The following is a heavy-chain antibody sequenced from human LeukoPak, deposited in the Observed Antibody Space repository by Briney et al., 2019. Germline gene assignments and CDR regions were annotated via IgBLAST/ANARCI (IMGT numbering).Heavy chain of an antibody. CDR1: GYTFTGYY. CDR2: INPSGGST. CDR3: ARDRVGVHDSSGYWFDP. Sequence: ASVKVSCKASGYTFTGYYMHWVRQAPGQGLEWMGIINPSGGSTSYAQKFQGRVTMTRDTSTSTVYMELSSLRSEDTAVYYCARDRVGVHDSSGYWFDPWGQGTLVTVSS. D-gene: IGHD3-22*01. J-gene: IGHJ5*02. V-gene: IGHV1-46*01.